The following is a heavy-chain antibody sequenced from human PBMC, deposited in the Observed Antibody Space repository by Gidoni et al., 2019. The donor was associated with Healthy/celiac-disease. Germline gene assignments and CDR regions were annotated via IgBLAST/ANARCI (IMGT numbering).Heavy chain of an antibody. CDR1: GGSFSGYY. CDR3: ARAGVTFGGVIVIFDY. J-gene: IGHJ4*02. V-gene: IGHV4-34*01. Sequence: QVQLQQWGAGLLQPSETLSLTCAVYGGSFSGYYWSWIRQPPGKGLEWIGEINHSGGTNYNPSLKSRVTISVDTSKNQFSLKLSSVTAADTAVYYCARAGVTFGGVIVIFDYWGQGTLVTVSS. CDR2: INHSGGT. D-gene: IGHD3-16*02.